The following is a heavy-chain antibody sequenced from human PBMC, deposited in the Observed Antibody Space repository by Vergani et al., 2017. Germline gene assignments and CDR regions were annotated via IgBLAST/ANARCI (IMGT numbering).Heavy chain of an antibody. V-gene: IGHV4-59*13. CDR1: VGSFNTYN. CDR3: ARVMYRDXASTGYRLEGMDI. J-gene: IGHJ6*02. CDR2: IYSTGST. Sequence: QVQLEESGPGLVKPSETLPLICTVSVGSFNTYNWSWIRQSPGKGLEWIGYIYSTGSTNYNPSLNSRVTMSVDTSKNQFSLKLRSVTAADTAVYFCARVMYRDXASTGYRLEGMDIWGQGTTVTISS. D-gene: IGHD3-9*01.